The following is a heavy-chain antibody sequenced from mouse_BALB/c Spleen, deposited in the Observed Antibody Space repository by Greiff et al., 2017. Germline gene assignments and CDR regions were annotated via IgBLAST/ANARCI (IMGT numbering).Heavy chain of an antibody. V-gene: IGHV14-3*02. CDR1: GFNIKDTY. CDR2: IDPANGNT. D-gene: IGHD2-13*01. CDR3: ARFDGDYWYFDV. J-gene: IGHJ1*01. Sequence: EVQLQQSGAELVKPGASVKLSCTASGFNIKDTYMHWVKQRPEQGLEWIGRIDPANGNTKYDPKFQGKATITADTSSNTAYLQLSSLTSEDTAVYYCARFDGDYWYFDVWGAGTTVTVSS.